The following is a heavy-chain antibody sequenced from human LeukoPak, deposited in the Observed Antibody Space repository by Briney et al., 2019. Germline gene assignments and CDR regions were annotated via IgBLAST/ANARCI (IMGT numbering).Heavy chain of an antibody. CDR3: ASLGGYYYFDY. J-gene: IGHJ4*02. CDR1: GFTFSSYE. D-gene: IGHD3-22*01. Sequence: GGPLRLSCAASGFTFSSYEMNWVRQAPGKGLEWVSYISSSGSTIYYADSVKGRFTISRDNAKNSLYLQMNSLRAEDTAVYYCASLGGYYYFDYWGQGTLVTVSS. V-gene: IGHV3-48*03. CDR2: ISSSGSTI.